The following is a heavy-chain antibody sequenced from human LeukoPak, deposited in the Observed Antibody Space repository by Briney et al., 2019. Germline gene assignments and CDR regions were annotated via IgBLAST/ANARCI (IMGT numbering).Heavy chain of an antibody. CDR3: ARDGSDILTGYYSGFDY. CDR1: GFTFSSYR. V-gene: IGHV3-21*01. D-gene: IGHD3-9*01. J-gene: IGHJ4*02. Sequence: GGSLRLSCAASGFTFSSYRMNWVRQAPGKGLEWVSSISSSSSYIYYADSVKGRFTISRDNAKNSLYLQMNSLRAEDTAVYYCARDGSDILTGYYSGFDYWGQGTLVTVSS. CDR2: ISSSSSYI.